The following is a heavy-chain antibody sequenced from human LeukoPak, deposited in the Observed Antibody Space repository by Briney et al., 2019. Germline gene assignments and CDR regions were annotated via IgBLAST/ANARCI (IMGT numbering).Heavy chain of an antibody. CDR2: INWNGGST. CDR1: GFTFDDYG. Sequence: GGSLRLSWAASGFTFDDYGMSWVRQAPGKGLEWVSGINWNGGSTGYADSVKGRFTISRDNAKNFLYLQMNSLRAEDTAVYYCARGFSGIVGAYFDYWGQGTLVTVSS. J-gene: IGHJ4*02. V-gene: IGHV3-20*04. CDR3: ARGFSGIVGAYFDY. D-gene: IGHD1-26*01.